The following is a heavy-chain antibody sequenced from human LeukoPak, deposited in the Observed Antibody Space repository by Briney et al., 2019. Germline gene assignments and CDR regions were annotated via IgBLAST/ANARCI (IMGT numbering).Heavy chain of an antibody. Sequence: SETLSLTCTVSGGXISSYYCSWIRQPPGKGLGWIGYIYYSGSTNYNPSLKSRVTISVDTSKNQFSLKLSSVTAADTAVYYCARGYSSSWYYFDYWGQGTLVTVSS. CDR1: GGXISSYY. J-gene: IGHJ4*02. CDR2: IYYSGST. D-gene: IGHD6-13*01. V-gene: IGHV4-59*08. CDR3: ARGYSSSWYYFDY.